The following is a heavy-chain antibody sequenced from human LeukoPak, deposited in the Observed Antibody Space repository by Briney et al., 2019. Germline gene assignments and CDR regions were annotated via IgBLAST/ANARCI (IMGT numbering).Heavy chain of an antibody. CDR1: GFTFSSYA. J-gene: IGHJ4*02. CDR2: ISGSAVTT. D-gene: IGHD2-2*02. CDR3: AKPDCSSTDCYRPTY. Sequence: TGGSLRLSCAASGFTFSSYAMSWVRQPPGKGLEWVSGISGSAVTTYYADSVKGRFTISRDNSKNTLYLQMNSLRAEDTAVYYCAKPDCSSTDCYRPTYWGQGTLVTVSS. V-gene: IGHV3-23*01.